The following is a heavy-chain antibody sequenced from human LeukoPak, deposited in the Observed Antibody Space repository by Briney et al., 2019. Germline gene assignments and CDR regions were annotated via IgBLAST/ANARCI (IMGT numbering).Heavy chain of an antibody. CDR1: GFTFSSYA. V-gene: IGHV3-23*01. CDR3: AKAMGATLFDY. D-gene: IGHD1-26*01. J-gene: IGHJ4*01. Sequence: AGSLRLSCAASGFTFSSYAMSWVRQAPGKGLEWVSGISGSGGSTYYADSVKGRLTISRDNSKNTLYLQMKSLRAGDTAVYYCAKAMGATLFDYWGQGTLVTVSS. CDR2: ISGSGGST.